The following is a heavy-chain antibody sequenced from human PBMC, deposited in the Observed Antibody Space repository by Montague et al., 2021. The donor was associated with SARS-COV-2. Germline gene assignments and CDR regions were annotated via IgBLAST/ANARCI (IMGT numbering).Heavy chain of an antibody. D-gene: IGHD6-13*01. CDR1: GFTFSDYY. CDR2: ISSSGGTI. J-gene: IGHJ6*03. Sequence: SLRLSCAASGFTFSDYYMSLIRQAPGKGLEWVSYISSSGGTIYYPDSVKGRFTISRDNAKNSLYLQMNSLRAEDTAVYYCARVKQQLVVYYYYYMDVWGKGTTVTVSS. V-gene: IGHV3-11*01. CDR3: ARVKQQLVVYYYYYMDV.